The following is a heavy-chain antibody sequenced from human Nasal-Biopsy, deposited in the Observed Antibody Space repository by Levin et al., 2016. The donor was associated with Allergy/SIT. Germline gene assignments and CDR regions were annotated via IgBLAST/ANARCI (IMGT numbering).Heavy chain of an antibody. J-gene: IGHJ4*02. V-gene: IGHV3-11*03. CDR3: TNSLRGYSRADI. D-gene: IGHD5-18*01. Sequence: GGSLRLSCVASGFTLSDYYMSWIRQAPGKGPEWVSYISSSSSDTNYADSVKGRFTISRDNAKNSLYLQMNSLRAEDTAVYYCTNSLRGYSRADIWGQGTLVTVSS. CDR2: ISSSSSDT. CDR1: GFTLSDYY.